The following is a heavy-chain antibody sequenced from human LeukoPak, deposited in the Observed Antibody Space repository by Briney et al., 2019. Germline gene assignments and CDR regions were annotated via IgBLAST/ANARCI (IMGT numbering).Heavy chain of an antibody. V-gene: IGHV3-64D*06. CDR1: GFIFSSYA. Sequence: GRCLRLSCSASGFIFSSYAMYWVRPAPGKGLEYVSAISNNGGTTYYADSVKGRFTISRDNSKNTLYLQMSSLRPEDTAVYYCVRSSGSMDVWGQGTTVTVSS. CDR3: VRSSGSMDV. J-gene: IGHJ6*02. D-gene: IGHD3-10*01. CDR2: ISNNGGTT.